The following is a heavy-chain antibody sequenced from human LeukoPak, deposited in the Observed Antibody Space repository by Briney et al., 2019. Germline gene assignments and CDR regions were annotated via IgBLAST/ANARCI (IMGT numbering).Heavy chain of an antibody. D-gene: IGHD2-2*01. CDR3: ARGVPSTISGWFFDL. V-gene: IGHV3-69-1*01. Sequence: GGSLRLSCAASGFTFSNAWMSWVRQAPGKGLEWISYISSRGTVSYADSVEGRFAISRDNAKNSLYLQMNSLRVEDRAVHFCARGVPSTISGWFFDLWGRGTLVTVSS. CDR2: ISSRGTV. J-gene: IGHJ2*01. CDR1: GFTFSNAW.